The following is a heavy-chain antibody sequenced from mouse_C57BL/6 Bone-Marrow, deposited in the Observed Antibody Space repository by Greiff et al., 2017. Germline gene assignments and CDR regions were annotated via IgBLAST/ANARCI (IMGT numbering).Heavy chain of an antibody. CDR1: GFNIKDDY. J-gene: IGHJ1*03. CDR3: TTEGWYFDV. CDR2: IDPENGDT. V-gene: IGHV14-4*01. Sequence: EVQLQQSGAELVRPGASVKLSCTASGFNIKDDYMHWVKQRPEQGLEWIGWIDPENGDTEYASKVQGKATITADTSSNTAYLQLSSLTSEDTAVYYCTTEGWYFDVWGTGTTVTVSS.